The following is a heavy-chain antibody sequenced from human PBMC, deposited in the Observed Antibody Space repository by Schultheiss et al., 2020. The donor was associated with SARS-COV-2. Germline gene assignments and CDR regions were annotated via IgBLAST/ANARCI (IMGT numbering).Heavy chain of an antibody. D-gene: IGHD2-2*01. CDR1: GFTFSSYA. V-gene: IGHV3-30*04. CDR3: ARGGDIVVVPAAMFDY. CDR2: ISYDGSNK. Sequence: GESLKISCAASGFTFSSYAMHWVRQTPGKGLEWVAVISYDGSNKYYADSVKGRFTISRDNSKNTLYLQMNSLRAEDTAVYYCARGGDIVVVPAAMFDYWGQGTLVTVSS. J-gene: IGHJ4*02.